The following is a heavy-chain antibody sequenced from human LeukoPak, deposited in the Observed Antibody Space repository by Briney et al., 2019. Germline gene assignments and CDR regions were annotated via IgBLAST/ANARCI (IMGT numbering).Heavy chain of an antibody. CDR3: ARGGRYYDRSCYPDY. CDR1: GGSISSGSYY. D-gene: IGHD3-22*01. Sequence: SETLSLTCTVSGGSISSGSYYWSWIRQPAGKGLEWNGRIYTSGSTNYNPSLKSRVTIAVDTSKNPFSLKPSSVTAPAAAVYYCARGGRYYDRSCYPDYWGQGTLVTVSS. V-gene: IGHV4-61*02. CDR2: IYTSGST. J-gene: IGHJ4*02.